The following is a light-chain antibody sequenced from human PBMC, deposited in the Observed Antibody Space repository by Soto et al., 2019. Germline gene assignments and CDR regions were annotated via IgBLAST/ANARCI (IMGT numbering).Light chain of an antibody. Sequence: DIQMTQSPSTLSASVGDRVTITCRASQSISSWLAWYQQKPGEAPQLLIYDASSLESGVPSRFSGSGSGTEFTLTTSSLQPDEFATYYCQQYNSYSPGWTFGQGTKVDI. J-gene: IGKJ1*01. CDR1: QSISSW. CDR2: DAS. CDR3: QQYNSYSPGWT. V-gene: IGKV1-5*01.